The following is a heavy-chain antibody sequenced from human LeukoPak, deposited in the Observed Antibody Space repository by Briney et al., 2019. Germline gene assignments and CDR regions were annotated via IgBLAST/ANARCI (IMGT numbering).Heavy chain of an antibody. D-gene: IGHD4-17*01. J-gene: IGHJ4*02. CDR2: IRSKANSYAT. CDR1: GFTFSGSA. CDR3: TSAITVTSASY. Sequence: GGSMRLSCAASGFTFSGSAMHRVRQASGKGLEWVGRIRSKANSYATAYAASVKGRFTISRDDSKNTAYLQMNSLKTEDTAVYYCTSAITVTSASYWGQGTLVTVSS. V-gene: IGHV3-73*01.